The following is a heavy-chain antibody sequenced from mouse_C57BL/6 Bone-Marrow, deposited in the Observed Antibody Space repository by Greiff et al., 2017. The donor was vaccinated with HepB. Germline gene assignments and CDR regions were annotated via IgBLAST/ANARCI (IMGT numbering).Heavy chain of an antibody. Sequence: QVQLQQPGTELVKPGASVKLSCKASGYTFTDHTIHWMKQRPEQGLEWIGYIYPRDGSTKYNEKFNGKATLTADKSSSTAYMQLNSLTSEDSAVYFCARSGGLLRAPWFAYWGQGTLVTVSA. CDR1: GYTFTDHT. CDR2: IYPRDGST. D-gene: IGHD2-3*01. V-gene: IGHV1-78*01. CDR3: ARSGGLLRAPWFAY. J-gene: IGHJ3*01.